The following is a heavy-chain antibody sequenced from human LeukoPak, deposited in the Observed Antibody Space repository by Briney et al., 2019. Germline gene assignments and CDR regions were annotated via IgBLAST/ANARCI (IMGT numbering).Heavy chain of an antibody. Sequence: PSQTLSLTCTVSGGSISSGGYYWSWIRQPPGKGLEWIGYIYYSGSTNYNPSLKSRVTISVDTSKNQFSLKLSSVTAADTAVYYCARQVDSYGYYFDYWGQGTLVTVSS. CDR1: GGSISSGGYY. CDR3: ARQVDSYGYYFDY. J-gene: IGHJ4*02. D-gene: IGHD5-18*01. V-gene: IGHV4-61*08. CDR2: IYYSGST.